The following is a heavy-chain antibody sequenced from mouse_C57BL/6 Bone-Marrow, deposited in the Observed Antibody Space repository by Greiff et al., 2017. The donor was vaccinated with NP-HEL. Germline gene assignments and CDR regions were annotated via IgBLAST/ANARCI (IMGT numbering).Heavy chain of an antibody. Sequence: VQLQQPGAELVKPGASVKLSCKASGYTFTSYWMHWVKQRPGQGLEWIGMIHPNSGSTNYNEKFKSKATLTVDKSSSTAYMQLSSLTSEDSAVYYCARDYGSSWGYAMDYWGQGTSVTVSS. CDR3: ARDYGSSWGYAMDY. CDR2: IHPNSGST. CDR1: GYTFTSYW. V-gene: IGHV1-64*01. J-gene: IGHJ4*01. D-gene: IGHD1-1*01.